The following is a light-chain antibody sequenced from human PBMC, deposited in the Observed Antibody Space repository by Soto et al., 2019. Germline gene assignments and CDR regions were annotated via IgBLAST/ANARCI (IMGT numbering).Light chain of an antibody. Sequence: QLVLTQSPSASASLGASVKLTCTLSSGHSSYAMAWHQQQPEQGPRFLMKLNSDGSHNKGDGIPDRFSGSRSGAERYLTISSLQSEDEADYYCQTWGTGIHVVFGGGTKVTVL. CDR2: LNSDGSH. V-gene: IGLV4-69*01. J-gene: IGLJ2*01. CDR3: QTWGTGIHVV. CDR1: SGHSSYA.